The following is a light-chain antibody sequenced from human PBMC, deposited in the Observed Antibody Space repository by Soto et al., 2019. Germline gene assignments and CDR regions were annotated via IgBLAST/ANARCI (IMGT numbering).Light chain of an antibody. V-gene: IGKV3-15*01. CDR1: QSVGSD. Sequence: EIVMTQSPATLSVSPGEGATLSCRASQSVGSDLAWYQQKPGQAPRLLIYGASTRATGIPARFSGSGSGTEFTLAINSLQSEGFAVYWCQQYNTWPPTFGPGTKVEIK. CDR2: GAS. CDR3: QQYNTWPPT. J-gene: IGKJ3*01.